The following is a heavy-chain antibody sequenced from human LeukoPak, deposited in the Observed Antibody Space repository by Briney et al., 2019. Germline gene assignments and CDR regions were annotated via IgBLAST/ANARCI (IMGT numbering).Heavy chain of an antibody. D-gene: IGHD1-26*01. CDR1: GFTFSNYA. CDR3: AKDRVGRASDFDY. Sequence: GGSLRLSCAASGFTFSNYAMSWVRQAPGKGLEWVSDISGSGGSPYYADSVRGRFTISRDNSKNTLYLQMNSLRVEDTAVYYCAKDRVGRASDFDYWGQGTLVTVSS. V-gene: IGHV3-23*01. J-gene: IGHJ4*02. CDR2: ISGSGGSP.